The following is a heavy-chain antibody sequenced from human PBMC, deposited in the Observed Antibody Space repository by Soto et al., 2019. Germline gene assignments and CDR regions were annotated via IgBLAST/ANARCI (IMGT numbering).Heavy chain of an antibody. Sequence: QVQLVQSGAEVKKPGSSVKVSCKASGGTFSSYAISWVRQAPGQGLEWMGGIIPIFGTANYAQKFQGRVTITADKSTSTAYMELSSLRSEDTAVDYCARITYYDFWSGYFYGMDVWGQGTTVTVSS. CDR1: GGTFSSYA. D-gene: IGHD3-3*01. CDR2: IIPIFGTA. CDR3: ARITYYDFWSGYFYGMDV. J-gene: IGHJ6*02. V-gene: IGHV1-69*06.